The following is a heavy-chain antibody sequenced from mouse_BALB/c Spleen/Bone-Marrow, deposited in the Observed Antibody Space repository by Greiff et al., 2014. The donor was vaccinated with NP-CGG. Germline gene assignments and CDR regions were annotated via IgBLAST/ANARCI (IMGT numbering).Heavy chain of an antibody. CDR3: ARNGYYVYYYAMDY. CDR1: GFNIKDTY. Sequence: EVQRVESGAELVKPGASVKLSCTASGFNIKDTYMHWVKQRPEQGLEWIGRIDPANGNTKYDPKFQGKATITADTSSNTAYLQLSGLTSEDTAVYYCARNGYYVYYYAMDYWGQGTSVTVSS. J-gene: IGHJ4*01. D-gene: IGHD2-3*01. CDR2: IDPANGNT. V-gene: IGHV14-3*02.